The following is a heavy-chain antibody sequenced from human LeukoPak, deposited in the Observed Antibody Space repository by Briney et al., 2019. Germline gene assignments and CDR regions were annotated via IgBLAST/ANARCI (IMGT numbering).Heavy chain of an antibody. J-gene: IGHJ4*02. D-gene: IGHD3-22*01. V-gene: IGHV4-31*01. Sequence: SQTLSLTRTVSGGSISSGGYYWSWIRQHPGKGLEWIGYIYYSGSTYYNPSLKSQVTISVDTSKNQFSLKLSSVTAADTAVYYCAREEGGVVGYFYDSSGYFLWGQGTLVTVSS. CDR3: AREEGGVVGYFYDSSGYFL. CDR2: IYYSGST. CDR1: GGSISSGGYY.